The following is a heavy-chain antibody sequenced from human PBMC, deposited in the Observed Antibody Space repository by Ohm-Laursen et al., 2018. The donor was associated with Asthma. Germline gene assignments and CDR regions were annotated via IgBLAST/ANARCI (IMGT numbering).Heavy chain of an antibody. CDR2: ISFEGST. V-gene: IGHV4-39*02. Sequence: GTLSLTCAVSGDSISSSRSYWGWIRQPPGKGLDWIGIISFEGSTYYNPSLGSRLTMSVDTSKNHFSLKLNSVTAADTAVYYCARERASGVGVIGYWGQGTLVTVSS. CDR1: GDSISSSRSY. CDR3: ARERASGVGVIGY. J-gene: IGHJ4*02. D-gene: IGHD3-16*02.